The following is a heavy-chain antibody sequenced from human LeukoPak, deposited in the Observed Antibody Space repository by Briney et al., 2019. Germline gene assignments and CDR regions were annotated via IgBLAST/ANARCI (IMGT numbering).Heavy chain of an antibody. Sequence: GGSLRLSCAASGFTFSSYAMSWVRQAPGKGLEWVSAISGSGGSTYYADSVKGRFTISRDNSKNTLYLQMNSLRAEDTAVYYCAKISSIVVVPAAIDYWGQGTLVTVSS. V-gene: IGHV3-23*01. D-gene: IGHD2-2*02. CDR2: ISGSGGST. CDR1: GFTFSSYA. J-gene: IGHJ4*02. CDR3: AKISSIVVVPAAIDY.